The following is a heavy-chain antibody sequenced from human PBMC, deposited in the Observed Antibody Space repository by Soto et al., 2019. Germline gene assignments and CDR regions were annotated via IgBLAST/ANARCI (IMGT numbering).Heavy chain of an antibody. J-gene: IGHJ4*02. CDR2: ISSSGSTI. V-gene: IGHV3-11*01. Sequence: GGSLRLSCAASGFTFSDYYMSWIRQAPGKGLEWVSYISSSGSTIYYADSVKGRFTISRDNAKNSLYLQMNSLRAEDTAVYYCARDLVDIVATMVGTWDYWGQGTLVTVSS. D-gene: IGHD5-12*01. CDR3: ARDLVDIVATMVGTWDY. CDR1: GFTFSDYY.